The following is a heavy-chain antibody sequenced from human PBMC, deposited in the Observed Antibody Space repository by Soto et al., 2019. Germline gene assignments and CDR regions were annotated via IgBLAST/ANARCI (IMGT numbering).Heavy chain of an antibody. Sequence: ESGGGVVQPGRSLRLSCAASGFTFSSYGMHWVRQAPGKGLEWVAVISYDGSNKYYADSVKGRFTISRDNSKNTLYLQMNSLRAEDTAVYYRAKDRNTAMAEGYFDYWGQGTLVTVSS. CDR3: AKDRNTAMAEGYFDY. D-gene: IGHD5-18*01. V-gene: IGHV3-30*18. CDR1: GFTFSSYG. CDR2: ISYDGSNK. J-gene: IGHJ4*02.